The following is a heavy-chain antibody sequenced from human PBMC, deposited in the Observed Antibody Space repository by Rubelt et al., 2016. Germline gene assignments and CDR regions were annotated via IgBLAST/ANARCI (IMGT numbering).Heavy chain of an antibody. CDR1: GGSISSSSSY. D-gene: IGHD5-18*01. V-gene: IGHV4-31*03. CDR3: ARGVDTAIYYYYYMDV. Sequence: QLQLQESGPGLVKPSETLSLTCTVPGGSISSSSSYWGWIRQHPGKGLEWIGYIYYSGSTYYNPSLMSRVIISVDTSKNQFSLKLSSVTAADTDVYYCARGVDTAIYYYYYMDVWGKGTTVTVSS. J-gene: IGHJ6*03. CDR2: IYYSGST.